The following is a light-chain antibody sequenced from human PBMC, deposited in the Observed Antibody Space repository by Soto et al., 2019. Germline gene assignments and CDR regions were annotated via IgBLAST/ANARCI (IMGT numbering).Light chain of an antibody. CDR2: GAS. J-gene: IGKJ1*01. Sequence: DIVLTQAPGTLSLSPGERPTLSCRSSQSVSSSYIAWYQQKPGQAPRLLIYGASSRATGIPDRFSGSGSGTDFTLTISRLEPEDFAVYYCQQYGSSSWTFGQGTKVDIK. V-gene: IGKV3-20*01. CDR3: QQYGSSSWT. CDR1: QSVSSSY.